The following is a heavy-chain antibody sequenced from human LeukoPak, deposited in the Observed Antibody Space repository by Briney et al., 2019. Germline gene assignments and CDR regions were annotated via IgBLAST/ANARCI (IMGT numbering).Heavy chain of an antibody. CDR2: IYHSGST. D-gene: IGHD3-10*01. J-gene: IGHJ4*02. CDR1: GVSITTYY. V-gene: IGHV4-59*13. Sequence: SETLSLTCTVSGVSITTYYWSWIRQPPGKGLEWIGYIYHSGSTNYNPSLKSRVTISVDTSKNEFSLKLTSVTAADTAVYYCAREANYYGSGSYFEGTFDYWGQGSLVTVSS. CDR3: AREANYYGSGSYFEGTFDY.